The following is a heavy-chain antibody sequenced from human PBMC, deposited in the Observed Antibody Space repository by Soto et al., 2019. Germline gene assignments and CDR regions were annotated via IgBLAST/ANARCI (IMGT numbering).Heavy chain of an antibody. CDR2: IYYSGST. Sequence: SETLSLTCTVSGGSISSYYWSWIRQPPGKGLEWIGYIYYSGSTNYNPSLKSRVTISVDTSKNQFSLKLSSVTAADTAVYYCARDYYDSSGYYYFFDYWGQGTLVTVSS. J-gene: IGHJ4*02. D-gene: IGHD3-22*01. CDR3: ARDYYDSSGYYYFFDY. V-gene: IGHV4-59*01. CDR1: GGSISSYY.